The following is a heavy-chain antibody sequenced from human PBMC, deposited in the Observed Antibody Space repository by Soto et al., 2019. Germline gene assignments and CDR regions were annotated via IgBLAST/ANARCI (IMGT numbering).Heavy chain of an antibody. J-gene: IGHJ5*02. V-gene: IGHV4-31*03. D-gene: IGHD1-7*01. CDR2: IYYSGST. Sequence: SETLSLTCTVSGGSISSGGYYWSWIRQHPGKGLEWIGYIYYSGSTYYNPSLKSRVTISVDTSKNQFSLKLSSVTAADTAVYYCARGEGELPINWFDPWGQGTLVTVSS. CDR3: ARGEGELPINWFDP. CDR1: GGSISSGGYY.